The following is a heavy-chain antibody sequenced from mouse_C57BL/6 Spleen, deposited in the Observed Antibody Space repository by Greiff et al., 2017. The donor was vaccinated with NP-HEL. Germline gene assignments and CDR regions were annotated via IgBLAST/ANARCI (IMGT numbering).Heavy chain of an antibody. Sequence: LVESGPELVKPGASVKISCKASGYSFTDYNMNWVKQSNGKSLEWIGVINPNYGTTSYNQKFKGKATLTVDQSSSTAYMQLNSLTSEDSAVYYCARWIYYDYDSPYYYAMDYWGQGTSVTVSS. V-gene: IGHV1-39*01. CDR3: ARWIYYDYDSPYYYAMDY. J-gene: IGHJ4*01. CDR1: GYSFTDYN. D-gene: IGHD2-4*01. CDR2: INPNYGTT.